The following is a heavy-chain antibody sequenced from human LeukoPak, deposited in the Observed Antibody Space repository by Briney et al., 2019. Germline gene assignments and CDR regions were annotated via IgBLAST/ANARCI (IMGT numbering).Heavy chain of an antibody. Sequence: SGGSLRLSCAASGFTFSSYAMSWVRQAPGKGLEWVSAISGSGGSTYYADSVKGRFTISRDNFKNTLYLQMNGLRTEDTAVYHCTKEQIGYSYASVWGQGTMVTVSS. CDR2: ISGSGGST. CDR1: GFTFSSYA. D-gene: IGHD5-18*01. V-gene: IGHV3-23*01. CDR3: TKEQIGYSYASV. J-gene: IGHJ3*01.